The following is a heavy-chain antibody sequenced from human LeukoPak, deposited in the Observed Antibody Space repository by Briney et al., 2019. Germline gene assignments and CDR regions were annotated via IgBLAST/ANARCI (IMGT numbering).Heavy chain of an antibody. CDR1: GYTFTGYY. CDR2: INPNSGDT. V-gene: IGHV1-2*06. D-gene: IGHD2-15*01. CDR3: ARSPHYCSGGSCYTKGWFDP. Sequence: ASVKVSCKASGYTFTGYYVHWVRQAPGQGLEWMGRINPNSGDTNYAQKFQGRVTMTRDTSISTAYMELSRLRSDDTAVYYCARSPHYCSGGSCYTKGWFDPWGQGTLVTVSS. J-gene: IGHJ5*02.